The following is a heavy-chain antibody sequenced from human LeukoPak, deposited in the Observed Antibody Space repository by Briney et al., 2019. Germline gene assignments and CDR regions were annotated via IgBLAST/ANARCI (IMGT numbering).Heavy chain of an antibody. CDR2: IKQGESKR. CDR1: GFTFSNYW. V-gene: IGHV3-7*01. CDR3: AREPDGDPSYFDY. J-gene: IGHJ4*02. D-gene: IGHD4-17*01. Sequence: GGSLRLSCVASGFTFSNYWMSWVRQAPGKGLEWVANIKQGESKRYYVDSVKGRFTISRDNAKNSLYLQMNSLRAEDTAVYYCAREPDGDPSYFDYWGQGTLVTVSS.